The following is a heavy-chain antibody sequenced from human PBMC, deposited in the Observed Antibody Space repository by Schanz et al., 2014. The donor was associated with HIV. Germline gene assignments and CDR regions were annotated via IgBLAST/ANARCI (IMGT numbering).Heavy chain of an antibody. Sequence: EVQLVESGGCLVKPGGSLILSCITSGFTLNGYSMNWVRQAPGKGLEWVSSISGSSNKIYYAHSMKDRFIVSRDNAQNLVFLQLNSLRAEDTAVYFCAREAILTGYYNLDYWGQGTLVTVSS. D-gene: IGHD3-9*01. V-gene: IGHV3-21*06. CDR1: GFTLNGYS. J-gene: IGHJ4*02. CDR2: ISGSSNKI. CDR3: AREAILTGYYNLDY.